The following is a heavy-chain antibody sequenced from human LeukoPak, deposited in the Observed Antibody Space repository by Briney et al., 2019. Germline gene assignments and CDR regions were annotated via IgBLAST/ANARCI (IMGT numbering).Heavy chain of an antibody. Sequence: GGSLRLSCSASGFTFSSYAMHWVRQAPGKGLEYVSAISSDGDSTYNADSVKGRFTISRDNSKNTLYLQMSSLRTEDTAVYYSGRSSASSGANCFDLWGQGTLVSVSS. CDR2: ISSDGDST. D-gene: IGHD1-26*01. CDR1: GFTFSSYA. V-gene: IGHV3-64D*09. J-gene: IGHJ5*02. CDR3: GRSSASSGANCFDL.